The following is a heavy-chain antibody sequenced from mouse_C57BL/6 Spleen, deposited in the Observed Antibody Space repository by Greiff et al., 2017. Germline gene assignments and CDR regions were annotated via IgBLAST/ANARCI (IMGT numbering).Heavy chain of an antibody. D-gene: IGHD1-1*01. CDR1: GFTFSSYG. J-gene: IGHJ4*01. CDR2: ISSGGSYT. CDR3: ARLTTVVDYAMDY. V-gene: IGHV5-6*02. Sequence: DVKLVESGGDLVKPGGSLKLSCAASGFTFSSYGMSWVRQTPDKRLEWVATISSGGSYTYYPDSVKGRFTISRDNAKNTLYLQMSSLKSEDTAMYYCARLTTVVDYAMDYWGQGTSVTVSS.